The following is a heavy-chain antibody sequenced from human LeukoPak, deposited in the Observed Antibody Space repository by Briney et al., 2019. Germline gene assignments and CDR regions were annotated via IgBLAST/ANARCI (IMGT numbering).Heavy chain of an antibody. CDR1: GYTFTAYY. V-gene: IGHV1-18*04. D-gene: IGHD3-9*01. CDR2: ISAYNGNT. J-gene: IGHJ4*02. Sequence: GASVKVSCKASGYTFTAYYMHWVRQAPGQGLEWMGWISAYNGNTNYAQKLQGRVTMTTDTSTSTAYMELRSLRSDDTAVYYCVLHDILTGYYAYFDYWGQGTLVTVSS. CDR3: VLHDILTGYYAYFDY.